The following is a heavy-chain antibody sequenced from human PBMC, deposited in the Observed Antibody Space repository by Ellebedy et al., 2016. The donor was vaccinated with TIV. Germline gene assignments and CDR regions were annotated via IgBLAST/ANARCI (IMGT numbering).Heavy chain of an antibody. D-gene: IGHD1-26*01. Sequence: SETLSLXXTVSGGSISSSSYYWGWIRQPPGKGLEWIGSIYYSGSTYYNPSLKSRVTISVDTSKNQFSLKLSSVTAADTAVYYCASRFKWELDYWGQGTLVTVSS. J-gene: IGHJ4*02. CDR2: IYYSGST. CDR3: ASRFKWELDY. V-gene: IGHV4-39*01. CDR1: GGSISSSSYY.